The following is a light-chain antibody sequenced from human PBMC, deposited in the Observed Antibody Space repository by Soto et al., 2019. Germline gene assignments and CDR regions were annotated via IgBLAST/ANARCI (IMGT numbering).Light chain of an antibody. CDR1: NSNIGAGYD. V-gene: IGLV1-40*01. CDR2: GNS. J-gene: IGLJ1*01. Sequence: QSFLTQPPSVSGAPGQRVTISCTGSNSNIGAGYDVHWYQQLPGTAPKLLIYGNSNRPSGVPDRFSGSKSVTSASLAITGLQAEDEADYYCQSYDSSLSGYVFGTGTKVTV. CDR3: QSYDSSLSGYV.